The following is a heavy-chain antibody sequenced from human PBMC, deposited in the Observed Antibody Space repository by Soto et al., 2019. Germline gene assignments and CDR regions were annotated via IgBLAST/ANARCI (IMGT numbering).Heavy chain of an antibody. D-gene: IGHD6-13*01. CDR2: XSAYNGNT. CDR3: ARYSSSWSENYYYYGMDV. Sequence: XKXSCKASXXXFTSDGIXXXXQAPGQGXEXXXXXSAYNGNTNYAQKLQGRVTMTTDTSTSTAXXXLRSLRSDDTAVYYCARYSSSWSENYYYYGMDVWGQGTTVTVSS. V-gene: IGHV1-18*01. J-gene: IGHJ6*02. CDR1: XXXFTSDG.